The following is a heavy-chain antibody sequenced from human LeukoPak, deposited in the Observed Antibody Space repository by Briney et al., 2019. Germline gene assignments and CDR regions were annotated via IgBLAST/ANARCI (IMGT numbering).Heavy chain of an antibody. D-gene: IGHD3-3*01. CDR2: IYYSGST. J-gene: IGHJ4*02. CDR1: SGSISSSSYY. Sequence: SETLSLTCTVSSGSISSSSYYWAWIRQPPGKGLECIGSIYYSGSTSYHPSLKSRVTISVDTSKNQFSLKLSSVTAADTAVYYCASLRERSYYARGFDYWGQGTLVTVSS. CDR3: ASLRERSYYARGFDY. V-gene: IGHV4-39*01.